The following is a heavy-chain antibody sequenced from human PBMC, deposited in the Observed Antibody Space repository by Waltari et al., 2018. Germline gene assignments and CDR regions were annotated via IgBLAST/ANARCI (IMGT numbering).Heavy chain of an antibody. J-gene: IGHJ4*02. CDR2: IYTSGST. V-gene: IGHV4-61*09. CDR3: AREDGSGWTDY. Sequence: QVQLQESGPGLVKPSQPLSLTCTVSGGSISSGSYYWSWIRQPAGKGLEWIGYIYTSGSTNYNPSLKSRVTISVDTSKNQFSLKLSSVTAADTAVYYCAREDGSGWTDYWGQGTLVTVSS. D-gene: IGHD6-19*01. CDR1: GGSISSGSYY.